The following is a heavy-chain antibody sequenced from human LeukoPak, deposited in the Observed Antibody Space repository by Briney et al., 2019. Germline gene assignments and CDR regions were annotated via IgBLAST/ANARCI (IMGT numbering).Heavy chain of an antibody. CDR2: IRYDGSHK. CDR3: AKDVGYSSSWYED. CDR1: GFSFSNHG. Sequence: GRSLRVSCAASGFSFSNHGIHWVRQAPGKGLEWVVFIRYDGSHKYYSDSVKGRFTISRDNSKNTLSLQMTSLRTDDTAIYYCAKDVGYSSSWYEDWGQGTLVTVSS. D-gene: IGHD6-13*01. V-gene: IGHV3-30*02. J-gene: IGHJ4*02.